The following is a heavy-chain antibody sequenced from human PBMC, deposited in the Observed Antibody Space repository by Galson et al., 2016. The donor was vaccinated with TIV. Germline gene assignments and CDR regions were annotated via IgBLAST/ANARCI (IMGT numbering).Heavy chain of an antibody. Sequence: SLRLSCAASGFTFSHFGMHWVRQSPGKGLEWLAVILYDGSSQFYADSVEGRFAISRDNSKNTLYLQMNSLGAEETALYYCAKSGDSRSIDSWGQGTLVIVSS. CDR3: AKSGDSRSIDS. CDR2: ILYDGSSQ. V-gene: IGHV3-30*18. D-gene: IGHD3-22*01. CDR1: GFTFSHFG. J-gene: IGHJ4*02.